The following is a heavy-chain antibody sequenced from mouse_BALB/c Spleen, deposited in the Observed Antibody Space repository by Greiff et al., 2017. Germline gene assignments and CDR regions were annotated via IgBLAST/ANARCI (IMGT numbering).Heavy chain of an antibody. CDR2: IRSKSNNYAT. Sequence: EVKLMESGGGLVQPKGSLKLSCAASGFTFNTYAMNWVRQAPGKGLEWVARIRSKSNNYATYYADSVKDRFTISRDDSQSMLYLQMNNLKTEDTAMYYCVSYGNYAMDYWGQGTSVTVSS. D-gene: IGHD2-1*01. V-gene: IGHV10-1*02. J-gene: IGHJ4*01. CDR3: VSYGNYAMDY. CDR1: GFTFNTYA.